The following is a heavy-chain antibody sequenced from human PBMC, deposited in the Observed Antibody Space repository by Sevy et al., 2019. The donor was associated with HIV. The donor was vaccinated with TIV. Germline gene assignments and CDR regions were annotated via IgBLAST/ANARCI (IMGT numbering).Heavy chain of an antibody. D-gene: IGHD2-15*01. CDR1: GFTFSDHY. CDR3: VRGPNCGVGGCQQISPYCLDV. CDR2: IRNRPNSYTT. J-gene: IGHJ6*03. V-gene: IGHV3-72*01. Sequence: GGSLRLSCAASGFTFSDHYVDWVRQAPGNGLEWGGRIRNRPNSYTTEYAASVKGRFTISRDDSRNSVYLQMNSLKTQDSAVYYCVRGPNCGVGGCQQISPYCLDVLGKGAAVTVSS.